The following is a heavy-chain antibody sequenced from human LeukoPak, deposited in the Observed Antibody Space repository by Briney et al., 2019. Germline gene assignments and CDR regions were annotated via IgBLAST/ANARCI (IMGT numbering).Heavy chain of an antibody. J-gene: IGHJ4*02. CDR1: GGSISSSSYY. CDR2: IYYSGST. Sequence: SETLSLTCTVSGGSISSSSYYWGWIRQPPGKGLEWIGSIYYSGSTYYNPSLKSRVTISVGTSKNQFSLKLSSVTAADTAVYYCARTHYDFWSGYPTFFDYWGQGTLVTVSS. V-gene: IGHV4-39*01. D-gene: IGHD3-3*01. CDR3: ARTHYDFWSGYPTFFDY.